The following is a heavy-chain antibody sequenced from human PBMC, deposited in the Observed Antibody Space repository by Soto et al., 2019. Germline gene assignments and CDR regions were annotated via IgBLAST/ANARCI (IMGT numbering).Heavy chain of an antibody. CDR2: IDYSGST. J-gene: IGHJ4*02. V-gene: IGHV4-59*01. Sequence: SETLSLTCTVSGGSFSSYYWSWIRRPPEKGLEWIGHIDYSGSTKYNPFFKSRVTISADASKNHVSLKLRSVTAADTAVYYCTRGSGRFDYWGQGTLVTVSS. CDR1: GGSFSSYY. D-gene: IGHD1-1*01. CDR3: TRGSGRFDY.